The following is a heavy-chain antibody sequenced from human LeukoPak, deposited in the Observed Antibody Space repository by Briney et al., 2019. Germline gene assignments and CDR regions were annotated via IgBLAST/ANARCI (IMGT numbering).Heavy chain of an antibody. J-gene: IGHJ4*02. Sequence: ASVKVSCKASGYTFTGYYMHWVRQAPGQGLEWMGRINPNSGGTNYAQKFQGRVTMTRDTSISTAYMELSRLRSDDTAVYYCARLLMATQIMIFWGQGTLVTVSS. D-gene: IGHD5-24*01. CDR2: INPNSGGT. CDR3: ARLLMATQIMIF. CDR1: GYTFTGYY. V-gene: IGHV1-2*06.